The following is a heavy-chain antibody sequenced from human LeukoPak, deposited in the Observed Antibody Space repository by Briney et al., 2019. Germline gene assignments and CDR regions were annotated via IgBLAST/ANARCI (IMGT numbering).Heavy chain of an antibody. CDR1: GYTFNHHG. J-gene: IGHJ2*01. D-gene: IGHD6-19*01. CDR3: ARDPSNTSGRNQYFDL. V-gene: IGHV1-18*01. Sequence: GASVKVSCKASGYTFNHHGISWVRQAPGQGPEWMGWISAFNGDTIYAQKFQDRVTLTKDTSTTTAYMDLRSLTSDDTALYFCARDPSNTSGRNQYFDLWGPGTLVTVSP. CDR2: ISAFNGDT.